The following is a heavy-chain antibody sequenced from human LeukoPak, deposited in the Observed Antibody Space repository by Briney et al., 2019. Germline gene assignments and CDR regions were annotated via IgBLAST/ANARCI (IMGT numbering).Heavy chain of an antibody. CDR3: AREARPVAFDI. CDR1: GYTFTSYD. V-gene: IGHV1-8*01. CDR2: MNPNSGNT. Sequence: ASVKVSCKASGYTFTSYDINWVRQATGQGLEWMGWMNPNSGNTGYAQKFQGRVTMTRDTSTSTVYMELSSLRSEDTAVYYCAREARPVAFDIWGQGTMVTVSS. J-gene: IGHJ3*02.